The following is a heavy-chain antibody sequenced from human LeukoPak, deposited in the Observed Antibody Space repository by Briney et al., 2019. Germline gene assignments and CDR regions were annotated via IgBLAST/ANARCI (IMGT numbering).Heavy chain of an antibody. Sequence: SGPTLVRPTQTLTLTCSFSGFSLSTSGVGVGWIRQPPGKALEWLALISWNDDKRYNPALSARLTITKDTSKSQMVLTMTNMDPVDTATYYCTHSLDRGRYDFWSGFYPQPSVLSYSDYWGQGTLVTVSS. CDR3: THSLDRGRYDFWSGFYPQPSVLSYSDY. CDR1: GFSLSTSGVG. D-gene: IGHD3-3*01. J-gene: IGHJ4*02. V-gene: IGHV2-5*01. CDR2: ISWNDDK.